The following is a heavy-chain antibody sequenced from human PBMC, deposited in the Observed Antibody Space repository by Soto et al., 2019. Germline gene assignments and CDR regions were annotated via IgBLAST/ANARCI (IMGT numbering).Heavy chain of an antibody. CDR2: IYYSVST. Sequence: PSETLSLTCTVSGGSISSYYWSWIRQPPGKGLEWIGYIYYSVSTNYNPSLKSRVTISVDTSKNQFSLKLSSVTAADTAVYYCARVKYTMVRGVSDAFDIWGQGTMVTVSS. D-gene: IGHD3-10*01. V-gene: IGHV4-59*01. CDR1: GGSISSYY. CDR3: ARVKYTMVRGVSDAFDI. J-gene: IGHJ3*02.